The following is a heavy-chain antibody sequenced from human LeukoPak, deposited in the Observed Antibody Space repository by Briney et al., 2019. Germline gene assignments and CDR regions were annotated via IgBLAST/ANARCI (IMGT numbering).Heavy chain of an antibody. D-gene: IGHD4-17*01. CDR2: IYYTGNT. CDR3: ATGTYGDYFD. J-gene: IGHJ4*02. Sequence: PSETLSLTCTVSGGSISSYYWTWIRQPPGKGLEWIGYIYYTGNTNYNPSLKSRLTMSIDTSKNQFSLKLNSVTAADTAVYYCATGTYGDYFDWGQGTLVTVSS. V-gene: IGHV4-59*01. CDR1: GGSISSYY.